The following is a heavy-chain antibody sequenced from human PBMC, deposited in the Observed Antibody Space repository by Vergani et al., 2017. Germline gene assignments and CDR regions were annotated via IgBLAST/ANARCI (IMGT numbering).Heavy chain of an antibody. Sequence: QVQLVQSGAEVKKPGSSVKVSCKASGGTFSSYAISWVRQAPGQGLEWMGGIIPIFGTANYAQKFQGRVTITADESTSTADMELSSLRSEDTAVYYCARDGRYCSSTSCYAMGAFDIWGQGTMVTVSS. D-gene: IGHD2-2*01. CDR3: ARDGRYCSSTSCYAMGAFDI. V-gene: IGHV1-69*12. J-gene: IGHJ3*02. CDR2: IIPIFGTA. CDR1: GGTFSSYA.